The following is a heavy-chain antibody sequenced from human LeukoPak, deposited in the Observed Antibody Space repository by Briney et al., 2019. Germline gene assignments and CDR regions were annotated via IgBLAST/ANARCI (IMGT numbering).Heavy chain of an antibody. Sequence: SETLSLTCTVSGGSISSSSYYWGWIRQPPGKGLEWIGSIYYSGSTYYNPSLKSRVTISVDTSKNQFSLKLSSVTPADTAVYYCARDSGYCSGGSCYYPVDYWGQGTLVTVSS. J-gene: IGHJ4*02. D-gene: IGHD2-15*01. CDR2: IYYSGST. CDR3: ARDSGYCSGGSCYYPVDY. V-gene: IGHV4-39*07. CDR1: GGSISSSSYY.